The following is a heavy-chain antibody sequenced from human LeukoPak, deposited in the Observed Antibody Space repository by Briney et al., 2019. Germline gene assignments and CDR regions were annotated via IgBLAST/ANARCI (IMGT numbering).Heavy chain of an antibody. Sequence: SETLSLTCAVYGGSFSGYYWSWIRQPPGKGLEWIGEINHSGSTNYNPSLKSRVTISVDTSKNQFSLKLSSVTAADTAVYYCARTTVTAYFDYWGQGTLVTVSS. J-gene: IGHJ4*02. CDR3: ARTTVTAYFDY. V-gene: IGHV4-34*01. CDR1: GGSFSGYY. D-gene: IGHD4-17*01. CDR2: INHSGST.